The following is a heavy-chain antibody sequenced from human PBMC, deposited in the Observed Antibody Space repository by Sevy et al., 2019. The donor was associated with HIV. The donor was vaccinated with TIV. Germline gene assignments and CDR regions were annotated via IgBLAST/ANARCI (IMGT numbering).Heavy chain of an antibody. CDR3: AKDFDWLLLIDH. V-gene: IGHV3-30*18. CDR1: GFSFSSYG. CDR2: ISYDGNNQ. D-gene: IGHD3-9*01. J-gene: IGHJ4*02. Sequence: GGSQRLSCAASGFSFSSYGMHWVRQAPGQGLEWVAVISYDGNNQYYADSVKGRFTISRDNSKNTLFLQMNSLRAEDTAVYYCAKDFDWLLLIDHWGQGTLVTVSS.